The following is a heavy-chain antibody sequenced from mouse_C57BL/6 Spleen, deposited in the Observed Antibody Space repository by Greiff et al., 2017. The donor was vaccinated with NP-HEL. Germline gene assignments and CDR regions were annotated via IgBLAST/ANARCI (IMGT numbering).Heavy chain of an antibody. CDR1: GFTFSDYY. Sequence: EVKLMESGGGLVQPGGSLKLSCAASGFTFSDYYMYWVRQTPEKRLEWVAYISNGGGSTYYPDTVKGRFTISRDNAKNTLYLQMSRLKSEDTAMYYCARQHNYGSSYDWYFDVWGTGTTVTVSS. CDR3: ARQHNYGSSYDWYFDV. J-gene: IGHJ1*03. D-gene: IGHD1-1*01. V-gene: IGHV5-12*01. CDR2: ISNGGGST.